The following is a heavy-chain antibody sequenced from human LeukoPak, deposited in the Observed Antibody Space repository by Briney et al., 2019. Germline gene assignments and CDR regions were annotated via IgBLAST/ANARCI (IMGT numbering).Heavy chain of an antibody. J-gene: IGHJ4*02. D-gene: IGHD1-26*01. V-gene: IGHV1-2*02. CDR1: GYTFTGYY. Sequence: ASVKVSCKASGYTFTGYYMHWVRQAPGQGLEWMGWINPNSGGTNYAQKFQGRVTMTRDTSISTAYMELSRLRSDDTAVYYCARAGSGSYHNGGYFDYWGQGTLVTVSS. CDR2: INPNSGGT. CDR3: ARAGSGSYHNGGYFDY.